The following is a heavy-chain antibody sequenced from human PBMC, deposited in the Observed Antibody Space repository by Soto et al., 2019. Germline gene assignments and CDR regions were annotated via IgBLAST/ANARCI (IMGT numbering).Heavy chain of an antibody. CDR1: GGSISSGGYY. V-gene: IGHV4-31*03. Sequence: SETLSLTCTVSGGSISSGGYYWSWTRQHPGKGLEWIGYIYYSGSTYYNPSLKSRVTISVDTSKNQFSLKLSSVTAADTAVYYCARDRARGNAFDIWGQGTMVTVSS. CDR3: ARDRARGNAFDI. D-gene: IGHD3-16*01. CDR2: IYYSGST. J-gene: IGHJ3*02.